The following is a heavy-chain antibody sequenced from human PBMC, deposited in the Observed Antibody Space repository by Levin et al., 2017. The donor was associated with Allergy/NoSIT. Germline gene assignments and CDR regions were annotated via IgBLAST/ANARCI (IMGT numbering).Heavy chain of an antibody. CDR3: ATSGSYYFDY. CDR2: IIPIFGTA. J-gene: IGHJ4*02. D-gene: IGHD1-26*01. CDR1: GGTFSSYA. V-gene: IGHV1-69*13. Sequence: PMASVKVSCKASGGTFSSYAISWVRQAPGQGLEWMGGIIPIFGTANYAQKFQGRVTITADESTSTAYMELSSLRSEDTAVYYCATSGSYYFDYWGQGTLVTVSS.